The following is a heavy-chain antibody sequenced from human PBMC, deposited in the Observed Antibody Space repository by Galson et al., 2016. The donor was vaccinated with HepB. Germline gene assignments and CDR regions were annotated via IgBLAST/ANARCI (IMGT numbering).Heavy chain of an antibody. CDR3: ARGTLGTTATMAFDY. J-gene: IGHJ4*02. CDR2: IYQTGTA. D-gene: IGHD1-26*01. CDR1: GGSISNDYW. Sequence: SETLSLTCAVSGGSISNDYWWSWVRQFPGKELEWIGEIYQTGTANYNPSFPRRATIYVDKYKSEISWRLGVGPAADTAVYYCARGTLGTTATMAFDYWGQGTPVSVSS. V-gene: IGHV4-4*02.